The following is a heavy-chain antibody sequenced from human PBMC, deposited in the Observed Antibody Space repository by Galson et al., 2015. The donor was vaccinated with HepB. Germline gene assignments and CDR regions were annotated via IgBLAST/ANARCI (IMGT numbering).Heavy chain of an antibody. CDR2: IDRSGSTI. CDR3: ARDRGSYSGSGTFDL. D-gene: IGHD3-10*01. Sequence: SLRLSCAASGITFSDYYMSWIRQAPGKGLEWVSFIDRSGSTIHYADSVKGRCTTTRDNAKNSLYLQMNSLRVEDTAVYYCARDRGSYSGSGTFDLWGQGTLVTVSS. J-gene: IGHJ4*02. CDR1: GITFSDYY. V-gene: IGHV3-11*01.